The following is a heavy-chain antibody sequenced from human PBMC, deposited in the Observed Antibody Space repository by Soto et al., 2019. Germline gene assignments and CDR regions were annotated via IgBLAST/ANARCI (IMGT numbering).Heavy chain of an antibody. CDR1: GGSFSGYY. CDR3: ARGWRYYGSGSYYNRQALDY. V-gene: IGHV4-34*01. CDR2: INHSGST. Sequence: QVQLQQWGAGLLKPSETLSLTCAVYGGSFSGYYWSWIRQPPGKGLEWIGEINHSGSTNYNPSLKSRVTISVATSKNQFSRKLSSVTAADSAVYYCARGWRYYGSGSYYNRQALDYWGQGTLVTVSS. J-gene: IGHJ4*02. D-gene: IGHD3-10*01.